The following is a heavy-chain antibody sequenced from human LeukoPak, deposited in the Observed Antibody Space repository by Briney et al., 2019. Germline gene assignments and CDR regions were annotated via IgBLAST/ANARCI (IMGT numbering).Heavy chain of an antibody. V-gene: IGHV3-21*04. CDR2: ISSSSSYI. CDR1: GFTFSSYS. D-gene: IGHD6-19*01. J-gene: IGHJ3*02. Sequence: GGSLRLSCAASGFTFSSYSMNWVRQAPGKGLEWVSSISSSSSYIYYADSVKGRFTISRDNAKNSLYLQMNSLRAEDTALYYCAKDIEYSSGWGAFDIWGQGTMVTVSS. CDR3: AKDIEYSSGWGAFDI.